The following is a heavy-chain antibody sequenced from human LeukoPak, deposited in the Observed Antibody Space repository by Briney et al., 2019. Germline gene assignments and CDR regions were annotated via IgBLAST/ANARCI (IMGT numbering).Heavy chain of an antibody. D-gene: IGHD4-17*01. CDR1: GFTFSSYR. V-gene: IGHV3-21*01. CDR2: ISSSSSYI. J-gene: IGHJ4*02. CDR3: ARDRSTVTDY. Sequence: GGSLRLSCAASGFTFSSYRMTWVRQAPGKGLEWVSSISSSSSYIYYADSVKGRFTISRDNAKNSLYLQMNSLRAEDTAVYYCARDRSTVTDYWGQGTLVTVSS.